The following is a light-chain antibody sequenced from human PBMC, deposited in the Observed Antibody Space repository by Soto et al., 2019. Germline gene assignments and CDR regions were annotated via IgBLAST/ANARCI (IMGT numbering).Light chain of an antibody. CDR2: AAT. CDR3: LQDYNYPWT. V-gene: IGKV1-6*02. CDR1: QGIGND. J-gene: IGKJ1*01. Sequence: AIQMAQSPSSLSASVGDRVTITCRASQGIGNDVGWYQQKPGKAPKLLLYAATTLQSGVPSRFSGTRSGTDFTLTISSLQPEDFATYYCLQDYNYPWTFGQGTKVEIK.